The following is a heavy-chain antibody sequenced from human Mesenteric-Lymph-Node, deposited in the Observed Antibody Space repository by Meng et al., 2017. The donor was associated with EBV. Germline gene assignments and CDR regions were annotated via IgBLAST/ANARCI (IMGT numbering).Heavy chain of an antibody. CDR1: SGSISNSNW. Sequence: QRQLQESGPGLVKPSGTLSLTCAVSSGSISNSNWWSWVRQPPGKGLQWIGEIFHSGGTNYNPSLKSRVTISVDKSKNQFSLKVNSLTAADTAVYYCARITFGGAIGDWGQGTLVTVSS. CDR3: ARITFGGAIGD. V-gene: IGHV4-4*02. J-gene: IGHJ4*02. D-gene: IGHD3-16*02. CDR2: IFHSGGT.